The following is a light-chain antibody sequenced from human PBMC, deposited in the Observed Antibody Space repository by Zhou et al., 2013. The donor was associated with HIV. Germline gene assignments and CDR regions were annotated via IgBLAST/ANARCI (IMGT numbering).Light chain of an antibody. V-gene: IGKV1-8*01. CDR1: QGISSY. CDR2: AAS. Sequence: AIRMTQSPSSFSASTGDRVTITCRASQGISSYLAWYQQKPGKAPKLLIYAASTLQSGVPSRFSGSGSGTDFTLTISCLQSEDFATYYCQQYSYYLNSFGQGTKLEIK. J-gene: IGKJ2*03. CDR3: QQYSYYLNS.